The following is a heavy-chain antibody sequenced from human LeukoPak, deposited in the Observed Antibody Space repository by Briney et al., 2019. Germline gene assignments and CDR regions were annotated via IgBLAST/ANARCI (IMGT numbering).Heavy chain of an antibody. CDR2: ISYDGSNK. Sequence: GRSLRLSCAASGFTFSSYAMHWVRQAPGKGLEWVAVISYDGSNKYYADSVKGRFTISRDNSKNTLCLQMNSLRAEDTAVYYCARSFKQLWAPFDYWGQGTLVTVSS. J-gene: IGHJ4*02. CDR3: ARSFKQLWAPFDY. V-gene: IGHV3-30-3*01. CDR1: GFTFSSYA. D-gene: IGHD5-18*01.